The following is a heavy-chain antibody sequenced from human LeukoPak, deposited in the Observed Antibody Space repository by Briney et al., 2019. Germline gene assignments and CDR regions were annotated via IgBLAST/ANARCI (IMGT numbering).Heavy chain of an antibody. Sequence: GGSLRLSCAASGFTFSSYGMHWVRQAPGKGLDWVAFIHHDGSNKYYADSVRGRFTISRDNSKNTLYLQMNSLRAEDTAVYFCAKGGNVGPRPDYWGQGTLVTVSS. J-gene: IGHJ4*02. V-gene: IGHV3-30*02. CDR2: IHHDGSNK. CDR3: AKGGNVGPRPDY. D-gene: IGHD4-23*01. CDR1: GFTFSSYG.